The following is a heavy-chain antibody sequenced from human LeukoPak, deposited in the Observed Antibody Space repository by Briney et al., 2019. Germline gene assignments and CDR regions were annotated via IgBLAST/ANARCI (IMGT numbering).Heavy chain of an antibody. V-gene: IGHV1-69*04. CDR1: GGTFSSYA. D-gene: IGHD5-18*01. CDR2: IIPILGKA. CDR3: ARDRRSDTAMGRGAFDI. Sequence: SVKVSCKASGGTFSSYAISWVRQAPGQGLEWMGRIIPILGKANYAQKFQGRVTITADKSTSTAYMELSSLRSEDTAVYYCARDRRSDTAMGRGAFDIWGQGTMVTVSS. J-gene: IGHJ3*02.